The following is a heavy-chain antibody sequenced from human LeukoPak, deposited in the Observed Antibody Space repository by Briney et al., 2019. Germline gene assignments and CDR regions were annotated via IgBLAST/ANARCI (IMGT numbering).Heavy chain of an antibody. D-gene: IGHD2-15*01. J-gene: IGHJ4*02. CDR3: ARRNGEYRCSGGSCPFDY. CDR1: GFTFSSYS. V-gene: IGHV3-21*01. Sequence: GGSLRLSCAASGFTFSSYSMNWVRQAPGKGLEWVSSISSSSSYIYYADSVKGRFTISRDNAKNSLYLQMNSLRAEDTAVYYCARRNGEYRCSGGSCPFDYWGQGTLVTISS. CDR2: ISSSSSYI.